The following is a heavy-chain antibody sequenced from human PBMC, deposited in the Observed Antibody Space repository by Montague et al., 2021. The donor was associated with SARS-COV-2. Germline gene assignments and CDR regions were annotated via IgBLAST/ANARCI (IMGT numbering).Heavy chain of an antibody. CDR1: GGSINDHY. D-gene: IGHD3-22*01. CDR2: IPSNGKT. CDR3: ARRGYYDSAGYHWHLDL. V-gene: IGHV4-4*09. Sequence: SETLSLTCTVSGGSINDHYRSWIRQSPGKGLEWIGYIPSNGKTNYNPSLKSRVTLSADASGNEFSLKLDSVTAADTAVYFCARRGYYDSAGYHWHLDLWGRGMLVTVSS. J-gene: IGHJ2*01.